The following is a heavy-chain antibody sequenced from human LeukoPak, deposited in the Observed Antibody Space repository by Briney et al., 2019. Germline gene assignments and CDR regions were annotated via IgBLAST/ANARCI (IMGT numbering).Heavy chain of an antibody. CDR1: GYTFGAYG. J-gene: IGHJ1*01. V-gene: IGHV1-18*01. D-gene: IGHD3-10*01. CDR3: ASNFIRTGYFGEYYLH. Sequence: GASVKVPCKVSGYTFGAYGLSWVRQAPDQGLEWLGWIAPYEGDTQYTPKLQDRIILTADTATTTVYMELRSLRIDDTAVYYCASNFIRTGYFGEYYLHWGQGTQVVVSS. CDR2: IAPYEGDT.